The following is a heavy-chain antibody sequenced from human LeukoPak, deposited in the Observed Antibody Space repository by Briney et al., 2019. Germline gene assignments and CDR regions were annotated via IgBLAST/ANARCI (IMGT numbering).Heavy chain of an antibody. CDR1: GFTFDDYA. CDR3: ARDRQTGYSSSWYFDY. CDR2: ISWNSGSI. D-gene: IGHD6-13*01. Sequence: GRSLRLSCAASGFTFDDYAMHWVRQAPGKGLEWVSGISWNSGSIGYADSVKGRFTISRDNAKDSLYLQMNSLRAEDTALYYCARDRQTGYSSSWYFDYWGQGTLVTVSS. J-gene: IGHJ4*02. V-gene: IGHV3-9*01.